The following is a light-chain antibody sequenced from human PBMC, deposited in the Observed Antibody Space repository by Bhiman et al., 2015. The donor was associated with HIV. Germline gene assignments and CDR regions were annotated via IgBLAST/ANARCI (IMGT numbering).Light chain of an antibody. CDR2: YDS. J-gene: IGLJ2*01. V-gene: IGLV3-21*01. Sequence: SYELTQPPSVSVAPGKTATITCGGNNIGSKSVHWYQQKPGQAPVLVIYYDSDRPSGIPERFSGSNSGTTVTLTISGVQAEDEADYYCQSAASSATYEVFGGGTKLTVL. CDR1: NIGSKS. CDR3: QSAASSATYEV.